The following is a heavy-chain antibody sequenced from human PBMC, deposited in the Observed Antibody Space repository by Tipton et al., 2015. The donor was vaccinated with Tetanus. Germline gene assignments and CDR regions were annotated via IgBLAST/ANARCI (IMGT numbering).Heavy chain of an antibody. V-gene: IGHV4-61*08. D-gene: IGHD3-3*01. Sequence: TLSLTCTVSGGSISSDAHYWSWIRQAPGKGLEWLGYISYSGSTNSNYSLKSRITISQDTSKNQFSLKLTSVTAADTAVYYCARANYDFPKKGPFDSWGQGTLVIVSS. CDR3: ARANYDFPKKGPFDS. J-gene: IGHJ4*02. CDR1: GGSISSDAHY. CDR2: ISYSGST.